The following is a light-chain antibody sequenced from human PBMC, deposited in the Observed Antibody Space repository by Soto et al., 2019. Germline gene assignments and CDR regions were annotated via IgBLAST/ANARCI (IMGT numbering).Light chain of an antibody. CDR2: GAS. CDR3: QQYGRTSWT. J-gene: IGKJ1*01. CDR1: QSVSTNF. Sequence: EIVLTQSPGTLSLSPGEGATLSCRASQSVSTNFFAWYQQKPGQAPRLLIYGASTRATGIPDRFSRSGSGTDFTLTISRLEPEDFVVYYCQQYGRTSWTFGQGTKVDIK. V-gene: IGKV3-20*01.